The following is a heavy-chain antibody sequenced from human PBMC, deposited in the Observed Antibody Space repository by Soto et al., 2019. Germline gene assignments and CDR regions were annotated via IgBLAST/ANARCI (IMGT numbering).Heavy chain of an antibody. CDR1: GGSFSGYY. V-gene: IGHV4-34*01. D-gene: IGHD3-22*01. CDR3: ARAFYEGFDP. CDR2: INHSGST. Sequence: VQLQQWGAGLLKPSETLSLTCAVYGGSFSGYYWSWIRQPPGKGLEWIGEINHSGSTNYNPSLKSRVTISVDTSKNQFSLELSSVTAADTAVYYCARAFYEGFDPWGQGTLVTVSS. J-gene: IGHJ5*02.